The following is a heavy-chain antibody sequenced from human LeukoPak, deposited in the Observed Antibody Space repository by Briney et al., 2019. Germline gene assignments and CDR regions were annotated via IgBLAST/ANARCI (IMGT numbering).Heavy chain of an antibody. Sequence: SVKVSCKASGYTFIGYGISWVRQAPGKGLEWMGRIIPILGIANYAQKFQGRVTITADKSTSTAYMELSSLRSVDTAVYYCARDYYGSGSYYPHYWGQGTLVTVSS. CDR1: GYTFIGYG. CDR2: IIPILGIA. V-gene: IGHV1-69*04. CDR3: ARDYYGSGSYYPHY. J-gene: IGHJ4*02. D-gene: IGHD3-10*01.